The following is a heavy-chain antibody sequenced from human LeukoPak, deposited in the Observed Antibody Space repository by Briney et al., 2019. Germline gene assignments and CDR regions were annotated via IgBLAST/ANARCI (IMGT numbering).Heavy chain of an antibody. V-gene: IGHV3-9*01. J-gene: IGHJ4*02. CDR2: TSWNSGSI. CDR1: GFTFDDYA. CDR3: AKEGLTPHLGY. Sequence: PGGSLRLSCAASGFTFDDYAMHWVRQAPGKGLEWVSGTSWNSGSIGYADSVKGRFTISRDNAKNSLYLQMNSLRAEDTALYYCAKEGLTPHLGYWGQGTLVTVSS. D-gene: IGHD3/OR15-3a*01.